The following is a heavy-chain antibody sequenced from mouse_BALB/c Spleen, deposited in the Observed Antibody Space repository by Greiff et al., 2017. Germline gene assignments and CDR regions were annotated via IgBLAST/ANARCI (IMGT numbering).Heavy chain of an antibody. CDR1: GFSFSDYY. CDR2: ISDGGSYT. Sequence: EVMLLESGGGLVKPSESLSLTCAVSGFSFSDYYMYWVRQTPEKRLEWVASISDGGSYTYYPDCVKRRFTISRDNAKNNLFLQMSSLKSEDTAMYYCARGVEVGPWFAYWGQGTLVTVSA. V-gene: IGHV5-4*02. J-gene: IGHJ3*01. CDR3: ARGVEVGPWFAY. D-gene: IGHD1-1*02.